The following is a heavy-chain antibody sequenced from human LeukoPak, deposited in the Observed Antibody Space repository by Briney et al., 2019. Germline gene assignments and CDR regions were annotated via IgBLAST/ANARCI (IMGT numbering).Heavy chain of an antibody. CDR2: IYSGGST. CDR1: GFTVSSNY. V-gene: IGHV3-66*01. CDR3: ARSYCSSSSCYVTNDAFDI. D-gene: IGHD2-2*01. J-gene: IGHJ3*02. Sequence: GGSLRLSCAASGFTVSSNYMSWVRQAPGKGLEWVSVIYSGGSTYYADSVKGRFTISRDNAKNSLYLQMNGLRVEDTALYHCARSYCSSSSCYVTNDAFDIWGQGTMVTVSS.